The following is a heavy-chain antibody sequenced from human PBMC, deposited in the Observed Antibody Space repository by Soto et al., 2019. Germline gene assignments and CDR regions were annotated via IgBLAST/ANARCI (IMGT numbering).Heavy chain of an antibody. CDR2: ISSSSSYI. Sequence: GGSLRLSCAPSGFTLSSYSMNWVRQAPGKGLEWGSSISSSSSYIYYADSVKGRFTISRDNAKNSLYRQMNSLRAEDTAVYYYAADMVVGPAASLSYYYYGMEVWGQGTTVTVSS. CDR1: GFTLSSYS. D-gene: IGHD2-2*01. CDR3: AADMVVGPAASLSYYYYGMEV. J-gene: IGHJ6*02. V-gene: IGHV3-21*01.